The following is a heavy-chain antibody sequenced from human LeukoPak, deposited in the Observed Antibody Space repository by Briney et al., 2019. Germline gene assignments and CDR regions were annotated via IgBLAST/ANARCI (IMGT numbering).Heavy chain of an antibody. V-gene: IGHV1-2*02. CDR1: GYTFTSYY. J-gene: IGHJ5*02. D-gene: IGHD2-2*01. Sequence: GASVKVSCKASGYTFTSYYMHWVRQAPGQGLEWMGWINPNSGGTNYAQKFQGRVTMTRDTSISTAYMELSRLRSDDTAVYYCARGAYQLPFNNWFDPWGQGTLVTVSS. CDR3: ARGAYQLPFNNWFDP. CDR2: INPNSGGT.